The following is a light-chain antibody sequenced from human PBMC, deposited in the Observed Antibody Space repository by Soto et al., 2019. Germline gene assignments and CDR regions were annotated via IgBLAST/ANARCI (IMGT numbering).Light chain of an antibody. CDR2: EVT. J-gene: IGLJ2*01. Sequence: QSALTQPASVSGSPGQSITISCTGTTSDLGDYKYISWYQQHPGKVPKLIIYEVTNRPSGVSNRFSGSKSGNTASLTISGLQAEDEADYYCSSYAGSPVLFGGGTKLTVL. V-gene: IGLV2-14*01. CDR1: TSDLGDYKY. CDR3: SSYAGSPVL.